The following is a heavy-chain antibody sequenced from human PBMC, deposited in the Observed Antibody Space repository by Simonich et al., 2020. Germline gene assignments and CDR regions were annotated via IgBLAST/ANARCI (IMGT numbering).Heavy chain of an antibody. CDR2: INHSGST. CDR1: GGSFSGYY. J-gene: IGHJ4*02. D-gene: IGHD1-1*01. CDR3: ARHLQLGPFDY. Sequence: QVQLQQWGAGLLKPSETLSLTCAVYGGSFSGYYWSWIRQPPGKGLEWIGEINHSGSTNDNPSRKSRVTISVDTSKNQFSLKLSSVTAADTAVYYCARHLQLGPFDYWGQGTLVTVSS. V-gene: IGHV4-34*01.